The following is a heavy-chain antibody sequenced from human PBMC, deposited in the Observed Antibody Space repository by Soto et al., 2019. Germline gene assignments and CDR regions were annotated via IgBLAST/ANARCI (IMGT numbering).Heavy chain of an antibody. CDR3: ATPVPHYYDSSGPH. V-gene: IGHV3-23*01. Sequence: EVQLLESGGGLVQPGGSLRLSCAASGLTFSSYAMSWVRQAPGKGLEWVSAISGSGGSTYYADSVKGRFTISRDNSKNTLELQMNSLRAEDTAVYYCATPVPHYYDSSGPHWGQGTLVTVSS. J-gene: IGHJ4*02. CDR2: ISGSGGST. D-gene: IGHD3-22*01. CDR1: GLTFSSYA.